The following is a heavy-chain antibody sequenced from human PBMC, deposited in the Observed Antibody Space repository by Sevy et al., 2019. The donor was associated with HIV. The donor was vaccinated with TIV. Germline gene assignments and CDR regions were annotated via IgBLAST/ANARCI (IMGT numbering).Heavy chain of an antibody. Sequence: SETLSLTCTVSGGSINNYWWGWIRQPAGKGLEWIGRIYSSGTADYNPSLKSRVTMSVDTPRNQFSLKMSSVTAADTAGYFCARDDQDSWSGYYKVQYQYIMDVWGQGTTVTVSS. CDR2: IYSSGTA. CDR1: GGSINNYW. V-gene: IGHV4-4*07. D-gene: IGHD3-3*01. J-gene: IGHJ6*02. CDR3: ARDDQDSWSGYYKVQYQYIMDV.